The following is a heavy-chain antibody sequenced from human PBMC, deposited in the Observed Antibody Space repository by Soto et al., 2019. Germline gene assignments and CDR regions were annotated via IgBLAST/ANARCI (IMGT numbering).Heavy chain of an antibody. D-gene: IGHD3-10*01. CDR2: IKQDGSEI. V-gene: IGHV3-7*04. CDR3: VRSSGWTGDF. CDR1: GFTFSSRW. Sequence: EVQLVESGGGLVQPGGSLRLSCVASGFTFSSRWMNWVRHVPGKGLEWVANIKQDGSEIHYVDSVKGRFTISRDNAKNSLYLQMNRLRVEDTAVYHCVRSSGWTGDFWGQGILVTVSS. J-gene: IGHJ4*02.